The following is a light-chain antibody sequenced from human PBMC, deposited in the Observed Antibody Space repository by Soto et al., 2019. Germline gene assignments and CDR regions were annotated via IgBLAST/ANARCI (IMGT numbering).Light chain of an antibody. CDR3: QTWGTGIHV. CDR1: SGHSTYA. Sequence: QSVLTQSPSASASLGASVKLTCTLDSGHSTYAIAWHQQQPEKGPRFLMKLNNDGSHIKGDGIPGRFSGSSSGAERYLTISSLQSEDEADYYCQTWGTGIHVFGAGTQLTVL. CDR2: LNNDGSH. V-gene: IGLV4-69*01. J-gene: IGLJ7*01.